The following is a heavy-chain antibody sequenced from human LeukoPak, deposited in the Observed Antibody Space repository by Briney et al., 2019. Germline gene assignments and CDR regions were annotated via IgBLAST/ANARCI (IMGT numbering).Heavy chain of an antibody. CDR1: GFTFTSYD. Sequence: ASVKVSCKASGFTFTSYDINWVRQAPGQGLEWMGWMNPNSGNTRYAQKVQGRITMTRDTSISTAYMELSILRSEDTAVYYCARGPTLVRGVIMPDSVGGMDVWGQGTTVTVSS. J-gene: IGHJ6*02. CDR2: MNPNSGNT. V-gene: IGHV1-8*01. D-gene: IGHD3-10*01. CDR3: ARGPTLVRGVIMPDSVGGMDV.